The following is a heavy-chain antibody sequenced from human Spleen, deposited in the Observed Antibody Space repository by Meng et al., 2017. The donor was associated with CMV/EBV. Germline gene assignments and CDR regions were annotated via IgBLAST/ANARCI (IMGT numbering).Heavy chain of an antibody. CDR3: ANGRDCGGGSCYSPSFDS. CDR2: FYNSGST. D-gene: IGHD2-15*01. CDR1: SVSSGSHY. Sequence: SVSSGSHYWSWIRQPPGKGLEWIGYFYNSGSTNYNPSLKSRVTISADTSKIQFSLKLSSVTAADTAVYYCANGRDCGGGSCYSPSFDSWGQGTLVTVSS. J-gene: IGHJ4*02. V-gene: IGHV4-61*01.